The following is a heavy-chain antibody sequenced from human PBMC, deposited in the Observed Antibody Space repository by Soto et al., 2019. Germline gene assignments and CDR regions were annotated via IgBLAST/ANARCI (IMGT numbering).Heavy chain of an antibody. CDR3: AKFVWLPVSVYFDY. D-gene: IGHD5-12*01. Sequence: EVQLLESGGGLVQPGGSLRLSCAASGFTFGSYAMNWVRQAPGKGLEWLSTITDTGSLTYYADSVRGRFTTSRDNSKSTLYLQLSSLRAEDTAVYYCAKFVWLPVSVYFDYWGQGILVTVSS. CDR1: GFTFGSYA. V-gene: IGHV3-23*01. CDR2: ITDTGSLT. J-gene: IGHJ4*02.